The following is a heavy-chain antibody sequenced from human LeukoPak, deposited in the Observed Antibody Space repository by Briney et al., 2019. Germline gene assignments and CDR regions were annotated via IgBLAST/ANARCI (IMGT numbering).Heavy chain of an antibody. D-gene: IGHD1-26*01. CDR3: AKDSPIGTYYHYNGMDV. Sequence: GGSLGLSCAASGFPFCNYAMSWVRQAPGKGLEWVSVISGTGGSTYYADSAKGRFTISRDNSKNTVYLQMNSLRAEDTAVYYCAKDSPIGTYYHYNGMDVWGQGSTVIVSS. CDR1: GFPFCNYA. V-gene: IGHV3-23*01. CDR2: ISGTGGST. J-gene: IGHJ6*02.